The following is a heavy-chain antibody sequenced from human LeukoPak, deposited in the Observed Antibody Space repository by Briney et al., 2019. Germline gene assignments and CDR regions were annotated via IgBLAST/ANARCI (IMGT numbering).Heavy chain of an antibody. V-gene: IGHV3-21*01. CDR2: ISSSSSYI. J-gene: IGHJ4*02. Sequence: GGSLRLSCAASGFTFSTYSMNWVRQAPGKGLEWVSSISSSSSYIYYADSVKGRFAISRDNAQNSLYLQMNSLRAEDTAVYYCAREIAAAGNYFDYWGQGTLVTVSS. CDR1: GFTFSTYS. CDR3: AREIAAAGNYFDY. D-gene: IGHD6-13*01.